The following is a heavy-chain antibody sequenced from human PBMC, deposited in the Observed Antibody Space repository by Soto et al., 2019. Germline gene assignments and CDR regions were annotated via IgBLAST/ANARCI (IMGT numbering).Heavy chain of an antibody. V-gene: IGHV3-15*01. D-gene: IGHD3-3*01. CDR1: GFTFSNAW. Sequence: EVQLVESGGGLVKPGGSLRLSCAASGFTFSNAWMSWVRQAPGKGLEWVGRIKRKTDGGTTDYAAPVKGRFTISRDDSKNPLYLQMNSLKTEDTAVYYCTGYYDFWSGYYPIDYWGQGTLVTVSS. J-gene: IGHJ4*02. CDR2: IKRKTDGGTT. CDR3: TGYYDFWSGYYPIDY.